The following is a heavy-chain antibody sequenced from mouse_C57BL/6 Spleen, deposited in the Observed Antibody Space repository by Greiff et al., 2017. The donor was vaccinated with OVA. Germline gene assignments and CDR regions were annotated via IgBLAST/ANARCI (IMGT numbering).Heavy chain of an antibody. J-gene: IGHJ2*01. D-gene: IGHD2-1*01. CDR2: IYPGSGST. Sequence: VQLQQSGAELVKPGASVKMSCKASGYTFTSYWITWVKQRPGQGLEWIGDIYPGSGSTNYNEKFKSKATLTVDTSSSTAYMQLSSLTSEDSAVYYCARQGGIYYCNYGYWGQGTTLTVSS. CDR3: ARQGGIYYCNYGY. CDR1: GYTFTSYW. V-gene: IGHV1-55*01.